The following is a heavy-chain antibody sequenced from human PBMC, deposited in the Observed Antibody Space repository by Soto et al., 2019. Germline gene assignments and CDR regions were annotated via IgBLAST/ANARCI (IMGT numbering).Heavy chain of an antibody. Sequence: EVQVVESGGGLIQPGGSLRLSCAASGFSVSGNYMTWVHQAPGRGLEWVSVIYGGGNTFYTDSVKGRFTISRDTSRNTLYLQMNSLRADDTGVYYCVRQYGGSLDFWGRGTLVTVSS. D-gene: IGHD1-26*01. V-gene: IGHV3-53*01. CDR2: IYGGGNT. J-gene: IGHJ4*02. CDR1: GFSVSGNY. CDR3: VRQYGGSLDF.